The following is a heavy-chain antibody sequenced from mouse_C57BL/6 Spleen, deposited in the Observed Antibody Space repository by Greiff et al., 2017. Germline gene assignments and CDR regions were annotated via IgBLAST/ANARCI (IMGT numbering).Heavy chain of an antibody. J-gene: IGHJ1*03. Sequence: QVHVKQPGTELVKPGASVKLSCKASGYTFTSYWMHWVKQRPGQGLEWIGNINPSNGGTNYNAKFKSKATLTVDKSSSTAYMQLSSLTSEDSAVYYCARKDYGSSYWYFDVWGTGTTVTVAS. CDR2: INPSNGGT. CDR1: GYTFTSYW. D-gene: IGHD1-1*01. V-gene: IGHV1-53*01. CDR3: ARKDYGSSYWYFDV.